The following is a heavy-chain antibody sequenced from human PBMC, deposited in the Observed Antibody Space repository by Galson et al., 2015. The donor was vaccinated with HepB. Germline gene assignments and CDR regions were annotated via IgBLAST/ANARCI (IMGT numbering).Heavy chain of an antibody. D-gene: IGHD1-14*01. J-gene: IGHJ5*02. CDR1: GASISSFH. Sequence: LSLTSTVSGASISSFHWSWIRQPPGKGLEWIGYIYNSGDTNYNPSLKSRLTMSADTDKNQFSLTPSSVTAADTAVYYCAGQKITIIPNKWFDPWGQGTLVSVSS. V-gene: IGHV4-59*01. CDR3: AGQKITIIPNKWFDP. CDR2: IYNSGDT.